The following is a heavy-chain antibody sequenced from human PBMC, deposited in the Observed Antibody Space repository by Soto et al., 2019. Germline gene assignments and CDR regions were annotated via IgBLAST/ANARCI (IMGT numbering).Heavy chain of an antibody. J-gene: IGHJ4*02. V-gene: IGHV4-4*02. Sequence: ETLSLTCTVSGGSFTSNNWWAWVRKPPGQGLEWIGEIYRTGSTTYKPSLKSRVNISHDKSENQFTLKVTSLTAADTGAYYCASRDPGTSVDYWGQGTWVTVSS. CDR3: ASRDPGTSVDY. CDR1: GGSFTSNNW. D-gene: IGHD1-7*01. CDR2: IYRTGST.